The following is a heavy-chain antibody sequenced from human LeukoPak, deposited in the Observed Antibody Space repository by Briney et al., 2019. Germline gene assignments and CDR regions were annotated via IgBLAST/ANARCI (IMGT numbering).Heavy chain of an antibody. CDR1: GYTFTSYY. CDR3: AGATYYYDSSGPFAIDY. Sequence: ASVKVFCKASGYTFTSYYMHWVRQAPGQGLEWMGIINPSGGSTSYAQKFQGRVTMTRDMSTSTVYMELSSLRSEDTAVYYCAGATYYYDSSGPFAIDYWGQGTLVTVSS. D-gene: IGHD3-22*01. V-gene: IGHV1-46*01. CDR2: INPSGGST. J-gene: IGHJ4*02.